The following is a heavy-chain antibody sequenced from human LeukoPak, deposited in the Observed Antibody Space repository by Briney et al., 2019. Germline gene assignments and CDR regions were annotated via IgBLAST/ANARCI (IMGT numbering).Heavy chain of an antibody. J-gene: IGHJ6*03. D-gene: IGHD1-14*01. CDR2: IYHSGST. CDR1: GGSISSSNW. Sequence: SGTLTLTCAVSGGSISSSNWWSCVRPPPGKGLEWIGEIYHSGSTNYNPSLKSRVTISVDKSKNQFSLKLSSVTAADTAVYYCARLNPDYYYYYMDVWGKGTTVTVSS. CDR3: ARLNPDYYYYYMDV. V-gene: IGHV4-4*02.